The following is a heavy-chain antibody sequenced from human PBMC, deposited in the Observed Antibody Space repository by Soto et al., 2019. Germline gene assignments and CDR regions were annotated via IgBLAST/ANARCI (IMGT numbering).Heavy chain of an antibody. CDR1: GFTFSSYA. Sequence: EVQLLESGGGLVQPGGSLRLSCAASGFTFSSYAMSWVRQAPGKGLEWVSAISGSGGSTYYADSVKGRFTISRDNSKNTLYLQMNSLSAEDTAVYYCAKGEIEGTYYYDSSGYLTVFDYWGQGTLVTVSS. CDR2: ISGSGGST. CDR3: AKGEIEGTYYYDSSGYLTVFDY. D-gene: IGHD3-22*01. J-gene: IGHJ4*02. V-gene: IGHV3-23*01.